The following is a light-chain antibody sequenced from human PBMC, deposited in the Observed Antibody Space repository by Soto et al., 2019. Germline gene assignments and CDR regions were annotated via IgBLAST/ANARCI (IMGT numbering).Light chain of an antibody. J-gene: IGKJ4*01. V-gene: IGKV3-11*01. CDR2: DAS. CDR1: KVVTNS. Sequence: VLPRLPPPLSFSPGEKAPLSSRPIKVVTNSLAWYQQKPGQAPRLLIYDASSRATDIPARFSGSGSGTDFTLTISSLEPEDFATYYCHQRSNWPLTFGGGTKVEIK. CDR3: HQRSNWPLT.